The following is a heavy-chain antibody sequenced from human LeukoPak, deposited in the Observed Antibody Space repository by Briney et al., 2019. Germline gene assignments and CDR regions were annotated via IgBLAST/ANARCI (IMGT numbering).Heavy chain of an antibody. D-gene: IGHD1-26*01. V-gene: IGHV1-24*01. J-gene: IGHJ4*02. CDR2: FDPEDGET. Sequence: ASVKVSCKASGYTSTTYGTSWVRQAPGQGLEWMGGFDPEDGETIYAQKFQGRVTMTEDTSTDTAYMELSSLRSEDTAVYYCATDGNGWGQGTLVTVSS. CDR1: GYTSTTYG. CDR3: ATDGNG.